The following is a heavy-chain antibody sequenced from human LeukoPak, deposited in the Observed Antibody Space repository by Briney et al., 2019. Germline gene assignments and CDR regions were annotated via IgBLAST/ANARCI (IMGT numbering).Heavy chain of an antibody. J-gene: IGHJ4*02. V-gene: IGHV1-69*05. Sequence: SVKVSCKASGGTFSSYAISWVRQAPGQGLEWMGGIIPIFGTANYAQKFQGRVTITTDESTSTAYMELSSLRSEDTAVYYCASAHDSSGYYFKRDWVCWGQGTLVTVSS. CDR3: ASAHDSSGYYFKRDWVC. CDR2: IIPIFGTA. D-gene: IGHD3-22*01. CDR1: GGTFSSYA.